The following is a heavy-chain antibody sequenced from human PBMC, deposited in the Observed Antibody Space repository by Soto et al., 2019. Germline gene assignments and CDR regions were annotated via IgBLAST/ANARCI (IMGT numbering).Heavy chain of an antibody. V-gene: IGHV3-23*01. Sequence: GVLRLSCVASGFTFDNYAMACFLQSPVEVLEWVSTISASGGRIFYADSVKDRFIISRDNSKNTLYLQMNFLRVEDTGLYYCAKKRGPIVDYYYGVDVWGQGTTVTVSS. CDR2: ISASGGRI. J-gene: IGHJ6*02. D-gene: IGHD3-16*01. CDR3: AKKRGPIVDYYYGVDV. CDR1: GFTFDNYA.